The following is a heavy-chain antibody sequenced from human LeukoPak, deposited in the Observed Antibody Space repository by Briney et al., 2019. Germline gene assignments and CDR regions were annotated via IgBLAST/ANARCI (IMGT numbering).Heavy chain of an antibody. CDR3: ARDLTVPTSMDV. CDR1: GFTFSSYN. Sequence: PGGFLRLSCAASGFTFSSYNINWVRQAPGKGLEWVSYISSSSSIIYYADSVTGRFTISRDNAKNSPYLQMNSLRAEDTAVYYCARDLTVPTSMDVWGKGTTVTVSP. J-gene: IGHJ6*04. D-gene: IGHD2-2*01. CDR2: ISSSSSII. V-gene: IGHV3-48*01.